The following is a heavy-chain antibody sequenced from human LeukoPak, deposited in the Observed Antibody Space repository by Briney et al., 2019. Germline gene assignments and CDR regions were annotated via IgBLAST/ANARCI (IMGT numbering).Heavy chain of an antibody. J-gene: IGHJ4*02. CDR3: TKGDDEVVVPAVPFDY. D-gene: IGHD2-2*01. V-gene: IGHV3-30*18. CDR1: GFTFSSYG. Sequence: GGSLRLSCAASGFTFSSYGMHWVRQAPGKGLEWVAVISYDGSNKYYADSVKGRFTISRDNSKNTLYLQMNSLRAEDTAVYYCTKGDDEVVVPAVPFDYWGQGTLVTVSS. CDR2: ISYDGSNK.